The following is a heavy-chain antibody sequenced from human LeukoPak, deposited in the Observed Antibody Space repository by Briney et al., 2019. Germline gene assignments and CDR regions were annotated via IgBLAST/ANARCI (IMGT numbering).Heavy chain of an antibody. D-gene: IGHD3-22*01. Sequence: GGSLRLSCAASGFTFSNYAMHWVRQAPGKGLEWVAVISYDGSNKYYADSVKGRFTISRDNSQNTLYLQMNSLRAEDTAVYYCARDTPIRYYDSSGFFDYWGQGTLVTVSS. CDR1: GFTFSNYA. J-gene: IGHJ4*02. V-gene: IGHV3-30*04. CDR2: ISYDGSNK. CDR3: ARDTPIRYYDSSGFFDY.